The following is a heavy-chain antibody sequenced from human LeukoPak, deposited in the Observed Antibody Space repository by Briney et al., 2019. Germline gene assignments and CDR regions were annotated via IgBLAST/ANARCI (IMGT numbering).Heavy chain of an antibody. D-gene: IGHD6-6*01. Sequence: PSETLSLTCAVYGGSFSGCYWSWIRQPPGKGLEWIGEINHSGSTNYNPSLKSRVTISVDTSKNQFSLKLSSVTAADTAVYYCASGGQQLVLYWGQGTLVTVSS. CDR1: GGSFSGCY. CDR3: ASGGQQLVLY. J-gene: IGHJ4*02. V-gene: IGHV4-34*01. CDR2: INHSGST.